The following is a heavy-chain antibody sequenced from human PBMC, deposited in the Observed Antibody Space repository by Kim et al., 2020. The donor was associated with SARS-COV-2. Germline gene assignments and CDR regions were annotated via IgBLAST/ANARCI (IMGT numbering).Heavy chain of an antibody. V-gene: IGHV6-1*01. D-gene: IGHD5-12*01. CDR2: WFN. J-gene: IGHJ5*02. Sequence: WFNDYAVSVKSRITLTPDTSKNQFSLQLNSVTPEDTAVYFCSRSYVATIGAWGQGTLVTVSS. CDR3: SRSYVATIGA.